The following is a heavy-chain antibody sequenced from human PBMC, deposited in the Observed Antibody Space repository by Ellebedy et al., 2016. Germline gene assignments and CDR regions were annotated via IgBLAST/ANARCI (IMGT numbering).Heavy chain of an antibody. V-gene: IGHV1-8*01. Sequence: ASVKVSXXASGYTFTSYDINWVRQATGQGLEWMGWMNPNSGNTGYAQKFQGRVTMTRNTSISTAYMELSSLRSEDTAVYYCASRGYCGGDCFLDWGQGTLVTVSS. J-gene: IGHJ4*02. CDR1: GYTFTSYD. CDR3: ASRGYCGGDCFLD. D-gene: IGHD2-21*02. CDR2: MNPNSGNT.